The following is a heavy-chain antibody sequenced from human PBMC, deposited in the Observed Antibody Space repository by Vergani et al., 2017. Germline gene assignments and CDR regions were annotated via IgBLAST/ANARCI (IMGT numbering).Heavy chain of an antibody. CDR3: ARGTCGSSWYLQPGTCGGYNWFDP. J-gene: IGHJ5*02. D-gene: IGHD6-13*01. V-gene: IGHV4-30-2*01. CDR1: GGSISSGGYS. CDR2: IYHSGTT. Sequence: QLQLQESGSGLVKPSQTLSLTCAVSGGSISSGGYSWSWIRQPPGNGLEWIGYIYHSGTTNSNPSLKSRVNISVDTSKNQFSLRLSSVTAADTAVYYCARGTCGSSWYLQPGTCGGYNWFDPWGQGTLVTVSS.